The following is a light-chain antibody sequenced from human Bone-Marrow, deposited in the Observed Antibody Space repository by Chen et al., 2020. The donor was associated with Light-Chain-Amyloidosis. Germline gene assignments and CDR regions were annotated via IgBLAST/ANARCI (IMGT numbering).Light chain of an antibody. CDR2: DVS. CDR1: SSDVGGYNY. V-gene: IGLV2-14*01. J-gene: IGLJ2*01. CDR3: SSYTSSSTLGVV. Sequence: QSALTQPASVSGSPGQSITIYCTGTSSDVGGYNYVSWYQQHPGKAPKLMIYDVSNRPSGVSTRFSGFKSGNTASLTISVLQAEDEADYYCSSYTSSSTLGVVFGGGTKLTVL.